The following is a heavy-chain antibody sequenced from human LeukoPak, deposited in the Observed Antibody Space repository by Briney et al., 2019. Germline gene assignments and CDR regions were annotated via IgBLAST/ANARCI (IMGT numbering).Heavy chain of an antibody. J-gene: IGHJ4*02. CDR2: IVGRNGDT. Sequence: PGGSLRLSCAASGFTFSNYGMTWVRQAPGKRLEWVSTIVGRNGDTYYTDSVKGRFTISRDISKNSVYLQMSSLRAEDTAVYYCARDTDIYSSSWVFDYWGQGTLVTVSS. V-gene: IGHV3-23*01. CDR3: ARDTDIYSSSWVFDY. D-gene: IGHD6-13*01. CDR1: GFTFSNYG.